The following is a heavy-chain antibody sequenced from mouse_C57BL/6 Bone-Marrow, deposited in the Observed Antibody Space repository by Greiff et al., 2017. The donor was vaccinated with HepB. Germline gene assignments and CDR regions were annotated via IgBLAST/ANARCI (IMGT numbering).Heavy chain of an antibody. J-gene: IGHJ3*01. V-gene: IGHV5-6*01. CDR1: GFTFSSYG. CDR2: ISSGGSYT. D-gene: IGHD2-3*01. CDR3: ARPYDGPFAY. Sequence: EVQVVESGGDLVKPGGSLKLSCAASGFTFSSYGMSWVRQTPDKRLEWVATISSGGSYTYYPDSVKGRFTISRDNAKNTLYLQMSSLKSEDTAMYYCARPYDGPFAYWGQGTLVTVSA.